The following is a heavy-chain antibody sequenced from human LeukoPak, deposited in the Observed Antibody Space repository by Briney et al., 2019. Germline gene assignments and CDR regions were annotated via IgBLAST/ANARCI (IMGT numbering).Heavy chain of an antibody. CDR1: GYTFTGYY. V-gene: IGHV1-2*06. Sequence: ASVKVSCKASGYTFTGYYMHWVRQAPGQGLEWMGRVNPNNGVPNYAQKFQGRVTMTRDTAVSTFYMELSSLRSDDTAVYFCAREVGYSSSYYGRFDPWGQGTLVIVSS. CDR2: VNPNNGVP. D-gene: IGHD2-2*01. CDR3: AREVGYSSSYYGRFDP. J-gene: IGHJ5*02.